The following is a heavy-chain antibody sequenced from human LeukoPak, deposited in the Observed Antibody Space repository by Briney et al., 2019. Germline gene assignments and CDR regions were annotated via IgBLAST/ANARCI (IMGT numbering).Heavy chain of an antibody. CDR1: GGSISSYY. CDR2: IYYSGST. Sequence: SETLSLTCTVSGGSISSYYWSWIRQPPGKGLEWIGYIYYSGSTNYNPSLKSRVTISVDTSKNQFSLKLSSVTAADTAVYYCACTRYRYGSRSPIYWYFDLWGRGTLVTVSS. D-gene: IGHD5-18*01. V-gene: IGHV4-59*01. CDR3: ACTRYRYGSRSPIYWYFDL. J-gene: IGHJ2*01.